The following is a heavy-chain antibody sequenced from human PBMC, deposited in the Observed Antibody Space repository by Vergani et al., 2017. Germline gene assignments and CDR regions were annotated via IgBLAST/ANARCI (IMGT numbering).Heavy chain of an antibody. Sequence: QVQLQESGPGLVKPPGTLSLTCAVSGDSFRSNKLWTWVRQSPGKTLEWIGEISHSGSTNYNPSLKGRVTLSLDTSKNQFSLRLSSVTAADTAVYYCARDPKSYCSGGSCFSVWGAFDIWGRGTTVTVSS. CDR1: GDSFRSNKL. V-gene: IGHV4-4*03. D-gene: IGHD2-15*01. CDR2: ISHSGST. CDR3: ARDPKSYCSGGSCFSVWGAFDI. J-gene: IGHJ3*02.